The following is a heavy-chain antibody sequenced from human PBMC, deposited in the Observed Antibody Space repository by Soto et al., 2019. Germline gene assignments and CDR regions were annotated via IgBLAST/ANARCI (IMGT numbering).Heavy chain of an antibody. D-gene: IGHD3-10*01. V-gene: IGHV3-21*01. J-gene: IGHJ6*02. CDR3: ARDIRAYGSGSRSYYYGMDV. CDR2: ISSSSSYI. Sequence: GSLRLSCAASGFTFSSYSMNWVRQAPGKGLEWVSSISSSSSYIYYADSVKGRFTISRDNAKNSLYLQMNSLRAEDTAVYYCARDIRAYGSGSRSYYYGMDVWGQGTTVTVSS. CDR1: GFTFSSYS.